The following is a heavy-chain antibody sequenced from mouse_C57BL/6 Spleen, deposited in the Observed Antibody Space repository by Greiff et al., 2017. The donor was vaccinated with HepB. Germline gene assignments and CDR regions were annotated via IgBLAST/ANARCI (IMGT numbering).Heavy chain of an antibody. V-gene: IGHV8-8*01. J-gene: IGHJ3*01. D-gene: IGHD1-1*01. CDR1: GFSLSTFGMG. CDR3: ARIPYYYGSSPWFAY. CDR2: IWWDDDK. Sequence: QVTLKECGPGILQPSQTLSLTCSFSGFSLSTFGMGVGWIRQPSGKGLEWLAHIWWDDDKYYNPALKSRLTISKDTSKNQVFLKIANVDTADTATYYCARIPYYYGSSPWFAYWGQGTLVTVSA.